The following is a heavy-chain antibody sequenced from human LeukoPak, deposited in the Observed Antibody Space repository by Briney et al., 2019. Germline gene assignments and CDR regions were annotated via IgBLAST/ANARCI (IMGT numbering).Heavy chain of an antibody. Sequence: SETLSLTCTVSGYSISSGYYWGWIRQPPGKGLEWIGSIYHSGSTYYNPSLKSRVTISVDTSKNQFSLKLSSVTAADTAVYYCARAIAAAGIFDYWGRGTLVTVSS. CDR3: ARAIAAAGIFDY. CDR1: GYSISSGYY. D-gene: IGHD6-13*01. V-gene: IGHV4-38-2*02. J-gene: IGHJ4*02. CDR2: IYHSGST.